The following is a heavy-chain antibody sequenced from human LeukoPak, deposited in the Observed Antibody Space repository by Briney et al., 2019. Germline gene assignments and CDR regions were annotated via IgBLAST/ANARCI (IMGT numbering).Heavy chain of an antibody. Sequence: SETLSLTCAVSGGSISSNNWWSWVRQSPVKGLEWIGEIYHSGSTNYSPSLKSRVTISVDKSKNQFSLKLSSVTAADTAVYYCARVFGHWRDYYYYQMDVWGKGTTVTVSS. CDR3: ARVFGHWRDYYYYQMDV. CDR1: GGSISSNNW. D-gene: IGHD3-3*01. J-gene: IGHJ6*03. V-gene: IGHV4-4*02. CDR2: IYHSGST.